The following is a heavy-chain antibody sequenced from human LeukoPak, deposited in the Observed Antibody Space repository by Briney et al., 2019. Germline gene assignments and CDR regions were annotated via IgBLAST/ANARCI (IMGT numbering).Heavy chain of an antibody. Sequence: PSQTLSLTCTVSGGSISSGSYYWGWIRQPPGKGLEWIGNIYYSGSTYYNPSLKSRVTISVDTSKNQFSLKLSSVTAADTAVYYCARERILTGLRWFDPWGQGTLVTVSS. D-gene: IGHD3-9*01. J-gene: IGHJ5*02. CDR1: GGSISSGSYY. V-gene: IGHV4-39*07. CDR2: IYYSGST. CDR3: ARERILTGLRWFDP.